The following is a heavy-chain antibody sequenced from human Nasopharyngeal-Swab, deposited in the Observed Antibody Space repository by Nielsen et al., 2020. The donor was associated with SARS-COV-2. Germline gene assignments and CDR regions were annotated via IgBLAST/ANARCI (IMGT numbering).Heavy chain of an antibody. Sequence: ASVKVSCKASGYTFTSYDINWVRQAPGQGLEWMGWMHPTGGDTGYAQKFQGRVTMTRDTSTSTAYMELSSLTSEDTAVYYCARATGLVYYYYMDVWGKGTTVTVS. J-gene: IGHJ6*03. CDR3: ARATGLVYYYYMDV. CDR1: GYTFTSYD. D-gene: IGHD3-16*01. V-gene: IGHV1-8*01. CDR2: MHPTGGDT.